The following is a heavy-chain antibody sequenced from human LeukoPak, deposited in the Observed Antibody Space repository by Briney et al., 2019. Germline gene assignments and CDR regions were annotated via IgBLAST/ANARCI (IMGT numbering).Heavy chain of an antibody. V-gene: IGHV1-46*01. CDR2: INPSGGST. D-gene: IGHD6-13*01. CDR1: GYTFTSYY. J-gene: IGHJ5*02. Sequence: GGSVKVSCKASGYTFTSYYMHWVRQAPGQGLEWMGIINPSGGSTSYAQKFQGRVTMTRDMSTSTVYMELSSLRSEDTAVYYCASTGYSSSWNNWFDPWGQGTLVTVSS. CDR3: ASTGYSSSWNNWFDP.